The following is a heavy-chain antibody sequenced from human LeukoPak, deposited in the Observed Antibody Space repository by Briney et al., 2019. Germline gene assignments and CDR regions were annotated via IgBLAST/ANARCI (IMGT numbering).Heavy chain of an antibody. J-gene: IGHJ6*03. CDR2: ISGSGGST. CDR3: AKGLRHYSSSWCESNTGYYYYMDV. D-gene: IGHD6-13*01. V-gene: IGHV3-23*01. CDR1: GFTFSSYA. Sequence: GGSLRLSCAASGFTFSSYAMSWVRQAPGKGLEWVSAISGSGGSTYYADSVKGRFTISRDNSKNTLYLQMNSLRAEDTAVYYCAKGLRHYSSSWCESNTGYYYYMDVWGKGTTVTVSS.